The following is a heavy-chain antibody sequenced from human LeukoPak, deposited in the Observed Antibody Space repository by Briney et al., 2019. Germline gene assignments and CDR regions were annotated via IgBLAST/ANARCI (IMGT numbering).Heavy chain of an antibody. CDR1: GFTFSSYS. D-gene: IGHD2/OR15-2a*01. CDR2: ISSSSSYI. CDR3: ARDFYAPYGPFDI. Sequence: PGGPLRLSCAASGFTFSSYSMNWVRQAPGKGLEWVSSISSSSSYIYYADSVKGRFTISRDNAKNSLYLQMNSLRAEDTAVYYCARDFYAPYGPFDIWGQGTMVTVSS. J-gene: IGHJ3*02. V-gene: IGHV3-21*01.